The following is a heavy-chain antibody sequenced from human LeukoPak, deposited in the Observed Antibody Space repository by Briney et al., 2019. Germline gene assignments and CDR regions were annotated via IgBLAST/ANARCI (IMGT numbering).Heavy chain of an antibody. CDR1: GGSFSNFA. Sequence: SVKVSCKASGGSFSNFAISWVRQAPGQGLEWMGRIIPLLGISNYAQDFQDRGTITADKSTTTAYMELSSLRSDDTAVYYCARGGSSTVRGLAYWGQGTLVTVSS. V-gene: IGHV1-69*04. D-gene: IGHD4-11*01. CDR2: IIPLLGIS. CDR3: ARGGSSTVRGLAY. J-gene: IGHJ4*02.